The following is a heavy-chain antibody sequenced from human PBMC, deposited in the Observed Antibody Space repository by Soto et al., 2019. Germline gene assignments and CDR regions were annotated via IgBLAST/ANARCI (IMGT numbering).Heavy chain of an antibody. J-gene: IGHJ5*01. Sequence: QVQLVESGGGVVQPGKSLRLSCAASGFTFSSYALHWVRQAPGKGLEWVAVMSYDGSNEYADSVKGRFTISRDNFKNTGYLQMGGLKNDDPAVYSRARDPTRPEFRYSGGFRDNTFDSWGQGTLVTVSS. CDR3: ARDPTRPEFRYSGGFRDNTFDS. V-gene: IGHV3-30*14. CDR2: MSYDGSNE. CDR1: GFTFSSYA. D-gene: IGHD1-26*01.